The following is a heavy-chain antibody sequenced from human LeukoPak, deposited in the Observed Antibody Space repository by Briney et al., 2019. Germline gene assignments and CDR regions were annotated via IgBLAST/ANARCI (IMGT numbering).Heavy chain of an antibody. Sequence: PGGSLRLSCAASGFTFSSYWMHWVRQAPGKGLAWVSRINSDGSSTSYADSVKGRFTISRDNAKNTLYLQMNSLRAEDTAVYYCARGGGLWFGELSPHDYWGQGTLVTVSS. CDR2: INSDGSST. CDR3: ARGGGLWFGELSPHDY. V-gene: IGHV3-74*01. CDR1: GFTFSSYW. D-gene: IGHD3-10*01. J-gene: IGHJ4*02.